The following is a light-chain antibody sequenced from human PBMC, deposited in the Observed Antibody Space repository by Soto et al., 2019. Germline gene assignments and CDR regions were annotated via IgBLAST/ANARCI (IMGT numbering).Light chain of an antibody. CDR1: QSVSNHY. V-gene: IGKV3-20*01. CDR2: GAS. Sequence: EIVLTQSPCTLSLSPGERATLSCRASQSVSNHYLACYQQKPSQAPRLLIYGASNRATGIPDRFSGSGSGTDFTLTISRLEPDDFAVYYCQQYGSSPTFGQGTKVDIK. CDR3: QQYGSSPT. J-gene: IGKJ1*01.